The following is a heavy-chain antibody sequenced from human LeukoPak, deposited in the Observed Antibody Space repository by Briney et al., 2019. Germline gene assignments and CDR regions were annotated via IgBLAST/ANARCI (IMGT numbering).Heavy chain of an antibody. J-gene: IGHJ4*02. V-gene: IGHV4-34*01. CDR1: GGSFSGYY. CDR3: ARLGYDSSGYYLGY. D-gene: IGHD3-22*01. Sequence: SETLSLTCAAYGGSFSGYYWSWIRQPPGKGLEWIGEINHSGSTNYNPSLKSRVTISVDTSKNQFSLKLSSVTAADTAVYYCARLGYDSSGYYLGYWGQGTLVTVSS. CDR2: INHSGST.